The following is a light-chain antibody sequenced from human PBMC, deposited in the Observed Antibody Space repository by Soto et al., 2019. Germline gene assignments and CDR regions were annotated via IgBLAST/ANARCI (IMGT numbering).Light chain of an antibody. CDR3: HQFNSYPRRLT. CDR1: QGISSA. J-gene: IGKJ4*01. V-gene: IGKV1-13*02. Sequence: AIQLTQSPSSLSASVGDRVTITCRASQGISSALAWYQQKPGKAPKLLIYDASSLESGVPSRFSGSGSGTDFTLTISSLQPEDFATYYCHQFNSYPRRLTFGGGTKVEIK. CDR2: DAS.